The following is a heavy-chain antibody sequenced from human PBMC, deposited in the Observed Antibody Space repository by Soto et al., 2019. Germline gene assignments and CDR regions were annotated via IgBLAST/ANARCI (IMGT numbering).Heavy chain of an antibody. CDR1: GFTFSSYE. J-gene: IGHJ4*02. CDR2: ITSGGTT. CDR3: ARVLYATWSSFDY. V-gene: IGHV3-48*03. D-gene: IGHD1-26*01. Sequence: GGSLRLSCTASGFTFSSYEMTWVRQAPGKGLEWISYITSGGTTYYADSAKGRFTISRDNAKNSLYLHLNSLTAEDTAIYYCARVLYATWSSFDYWGQGTLVTVSS.